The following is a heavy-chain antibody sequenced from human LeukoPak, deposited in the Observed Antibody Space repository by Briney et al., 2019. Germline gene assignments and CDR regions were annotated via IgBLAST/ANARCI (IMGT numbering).Heavy chain of an antibody. CDR2: INHSGST. V-gene: IGHV4-34*01. CDR1: GGSFSGYY. CDR3: ARAGRWEGRPHAFDI. D-gene: IGHD1-26*01. J-gene: IGHJ3*02. Sequence: SETLSLTCAVYGGSFSGYYWSWIRQPPGKGLEWIGEINHSGSTNYNPSLKSRVTISVDTSKNQFSLKLSSVTAADTAVYYCARAGRWEGRPHAFDIWGQGTMVTVSS.